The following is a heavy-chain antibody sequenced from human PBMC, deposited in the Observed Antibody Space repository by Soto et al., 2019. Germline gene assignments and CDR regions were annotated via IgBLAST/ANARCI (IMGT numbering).Heavy chain of an antibody. CDR1: GFTFSSYI. V-gene: IGHV3-48*01. J-gene: IGHJ4*02. CDR3: VRDLSKYGDYVLDY. D-gene: IGHD4-17*01. CDR2: ISSSSSTI. Sequence: GGSLRLSCAASGFTFSSYIMNWVRQAPGKGLEWVSYISSSSSTIYYADSVKGRFTISRDNAKNSLYLQMNSLRAEDTAVYYCVRDLSKYGDYVLDYWGQGTLVTVSS.